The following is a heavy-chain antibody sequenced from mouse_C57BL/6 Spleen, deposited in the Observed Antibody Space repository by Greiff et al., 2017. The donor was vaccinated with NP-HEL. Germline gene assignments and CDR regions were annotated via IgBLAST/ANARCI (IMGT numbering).Heavy chain of an antibody. J-gene: IGHJ2*01. D-gene: IGHD3-3*01. CDR3: ARGGTYFDY. CDR1: GYSFTGYY. CDR2: INPSTGGT. V-gene: IGHV1-42*01. Sequence: VQLQQSGPELVKPGASVKISCKASGYSFTGYYMNWVKQSPEKSLEWIGEINPSTGGTTYNQKFQATATLTVDKSSSTAYMQLKSLTSEDSAVYYCARGGTYFDYWGQGTTRTVSS.